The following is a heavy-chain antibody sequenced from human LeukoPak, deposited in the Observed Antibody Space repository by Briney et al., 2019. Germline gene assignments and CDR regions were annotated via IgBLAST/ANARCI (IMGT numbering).Heavy chain of an antibody. CDR2: IYYSGST. V-gene: IGHV4-31*03. CDR1: GGSISSGGYY. D-gene: IGHD5-12*01. Sequence: PSQTLSLTCTVSGGSISSGGYYWSWIRQHPGKGLEWIGYIYYSGSTYYNPSLKSRVTISVDTSKNQFSLKLSSVTAADTAVYYCAGLSRGYSGYGDYWGQGTLVTVSS. J-gene: IGHJ4*02. CDR3: AGLSRGYSGYGDY.